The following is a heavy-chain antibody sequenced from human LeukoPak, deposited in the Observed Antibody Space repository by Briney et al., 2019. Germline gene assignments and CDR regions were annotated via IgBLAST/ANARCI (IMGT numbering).Heavy chain of an antibody. CDR2: ISNNGGYT. Sequence: GGSLRLSCAASGFTFINYRMHWVRQAPGKGLEWVSAISNNGGYTYYADSVQGRFTISRDNSKSTLCLQMNSLRAEDTAVYYCAKQLGYCSDGSCYFPYWGQGTLVTVSS. V-gene: IGHV3-23*01. D-gene: IGHD2-15*01. J-gene: IGHJ4*02. CDR1: GFTFINYR. CDR3: AKQLGYCSDGSCYFPY.